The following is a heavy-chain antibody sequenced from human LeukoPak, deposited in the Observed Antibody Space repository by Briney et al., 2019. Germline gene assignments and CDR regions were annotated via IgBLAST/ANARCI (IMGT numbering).Heavy chain of an antibody. CDR2: IYYSGST. D-gene: IGHD2-15*01. CDR3: ARAGGLRVVGFDP. CDR1: GGSISSSSYY. J-gene: IGHJ5*02. V-gene: IGHV4-39*07. Sequence: NPSETLSLTCTVSGGSISSSSYYWGWIRQPPGKGLEWIGSIYYSGSTYYNPSLKSRVTISVDTSKNQFSLKLSSVTAADTAVYYCARAGGLRVVGFDPWGQGTLVTVSS.